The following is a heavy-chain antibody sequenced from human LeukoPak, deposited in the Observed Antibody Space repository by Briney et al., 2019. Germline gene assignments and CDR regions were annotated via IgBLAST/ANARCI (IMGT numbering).Heavy chain of an antibody. CDR3: AKGAYDYIEIAYFDY. D-gene: IGHD5-12*01. V-gene: IGHV3-23*01. CDR2: IIGSSGST. CDR1: GFSFDNYA. Sequence: GGSLRLPCVASGFSFDNYAMNWVRQAPGKGLEWVSLIIGSSGSTFYADSVKGRFTISRDKSKNTLYLQMNSLRAEDTAVYYCAKGAYDYIEIAYFDYWGQGSLVTVSS. J-gene: IGHJ4*02.